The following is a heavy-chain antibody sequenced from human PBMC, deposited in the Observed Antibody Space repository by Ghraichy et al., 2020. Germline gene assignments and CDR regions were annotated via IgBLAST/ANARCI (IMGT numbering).Heavy chain of an antibody. CDR2: IYYSGST. Sequence: SETLSLTCTVSGGSVSSGSYYWSWIRQPPGKGLEWIGYIYYSGSTNYNPSLKSRVTISVDTSKNQFSLKLSSVTAADTAVYYCAREDDSAARRNWFDPWGQGTLVTVSS. CDR3: AREDDSAARRNWFDP. D-gene: IGHD2-2*01. V-gene: IGHV4-61*01. J-gene: IGHJ5*02. CDR1: GGSVSSGSYY.